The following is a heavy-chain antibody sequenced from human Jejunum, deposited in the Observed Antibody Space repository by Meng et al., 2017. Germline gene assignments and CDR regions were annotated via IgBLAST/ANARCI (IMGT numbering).Heavy chain of an antibody. D-gene: IGHD5-18*01. CDR3: ARDREHSYGRYLGY. Sequence: GSLRLSCTVSGGSISTYYWTWVRQPPGKGLEWIGYFYNSGSTDYNPSLKSRVTISVDTSKNQYSLNLRSVTAADTAVYYCARDREHSYGRYLGYLGQGRLVTVSS. V-gene: IGHV4-59*01. CDR1: GGSISTYY. J-gene: IGHJ4*02. CDR2: FYNSGST.